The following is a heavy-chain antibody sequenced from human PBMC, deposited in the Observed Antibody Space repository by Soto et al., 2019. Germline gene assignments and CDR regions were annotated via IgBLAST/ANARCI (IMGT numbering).Heavy chain of an antibody. D-gene: IGHD3-10*01. V-gene: IGHV6-1*01. CDR1: GDSVSSYSAA. CDR2: TYYRSRFFS. J-gene: IGHJ5*02. Sequence: SQTLSLTCAISGDSVSSYSAAWNWIRQSPSGGLEWLGRTYYRSRFFSDYAGSVKSRIIINPDTSKNQFSLQLKSVTPEDTAVYYCVRDRYSSSGLFDPWGQGTSVSVSS. CDR3: VRDRYSSSGLFDP.